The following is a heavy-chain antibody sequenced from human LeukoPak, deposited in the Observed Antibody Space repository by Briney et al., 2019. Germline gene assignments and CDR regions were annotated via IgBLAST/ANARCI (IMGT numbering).Heavy chain of an antibody. D-gene: IGHD2-21*01. CDR1: GFTFSSYA. J-gene: IGHJ3*02. CDR3: AKPARHNVVVRGAFDI. V-gene: IGHV3-23*01. CDR2: ISGSGGST. Sequence: GGSLRLSCAASGFTFSSYAMSWVRQAPGKGLEWVSAISGSGGSTYYADSVKGRFTISRDNSKNTLYLQMNSPRAEDTAVYYCAKPARHNVVVRGAFDIWGQGTMVTVSS.